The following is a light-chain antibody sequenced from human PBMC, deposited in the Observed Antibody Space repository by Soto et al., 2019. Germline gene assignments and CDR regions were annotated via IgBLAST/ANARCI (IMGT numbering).Light chain of an antibody. V-gene: IGLV2-14*01. CDR3: SSYTSSSTVIV. CDR2: DVS. J-gene: IGLJ1*01. Sequence: QSALTQPASVSGSPGQSITISCTGTSSAVGGYNYVSWYQQHPGKAPKLMIYDVSNRPSGVSNRFSGSKSGNTASLTISGLQAEDEADYYCSSYTSSSTVIVFGTGTKLTVL. CDR1: SSAVGGYNY.